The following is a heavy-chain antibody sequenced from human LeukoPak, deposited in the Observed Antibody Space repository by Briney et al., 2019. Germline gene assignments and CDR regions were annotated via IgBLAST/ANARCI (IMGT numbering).Heavy chain of an antibody. Sequence: GGSLRLSCAASGFTFSDYNMRWIRQAPGKGLEWVSSISRSGSTKYYADSVKGRFTISRDNSKNTLHLQMNSLRAEDTAVYYCAKGNMVRGVIYFDYWGQGTLVTVSS. CDR2: ISRSGSTK. CDR3: AKGNMVRGVIYFDY. D-gene: IGHD3-10*01. CDR1: GFTFSDYN. V-gene: IGHV3-11*01. J-gene: IGHJ4*02.